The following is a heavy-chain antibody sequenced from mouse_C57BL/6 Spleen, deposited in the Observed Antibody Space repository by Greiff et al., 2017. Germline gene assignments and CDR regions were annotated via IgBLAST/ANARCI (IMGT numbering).Heavy chain of an antibody. V-gene: IGHV1-26*01. J-gene: IGHJ2*01. CDR3: AIRRGYSPYYFDY. D-gene: IGHD2-12*01. CDR2: INPNNGGT. Sequence: EVQLQQSGPELVKPGASVKISCKASGYTFTDYYMNWVKQSHGKSLEWIGDINPNNGGTSYNQKFKGKATLTVDKSSSTAYMELRSLTSEDSAVYYCAIRRGYSPYYFDYWGQGTTLTVSS. CDR1: GYTFTDYY.